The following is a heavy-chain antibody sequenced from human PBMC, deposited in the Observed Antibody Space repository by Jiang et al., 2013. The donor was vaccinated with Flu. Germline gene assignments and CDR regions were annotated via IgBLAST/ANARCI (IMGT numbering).Heavy chain of an antibody. V-gene: IGHV4-39*07. CDR1: GGSFSSDYYY. CDR2: IYHTGSS. Sequence: LLKPSETLSLTCTVSGGSFSSDYYYWAWIRQPPEKGMEWIGGIYHTGSSYSRPSLKSRVTMSVDPSKNQFSLKLSSVTAADTAVYYCARAQKYSGFELPYFDYWGQGTLVTVAS. D-gene: IGHD5-12*01. CDR3: ARAQKYSGFELPYFDY. J-gene: IGHJ4*02.